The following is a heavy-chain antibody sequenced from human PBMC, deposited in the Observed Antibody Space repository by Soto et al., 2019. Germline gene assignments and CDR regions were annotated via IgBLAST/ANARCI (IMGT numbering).Heavy chain of an antibody. CDR2: IKHDGSEK. CDR1: GFTFSSFW. J-gene: IGHJ3*02. Sequence: EVQLVESGGGLVQPGGSLRLSCAASGFTFSSFWMGWVRQAPGKGLEWVANIKHDGSEKYCVDSLKGRFTISRDNAKNSLSLQINSLRAEDTAVYYCARPLGWRDGFDIWGQGTMVTVSS. D-gene: IGHD7-27*01. V-gene: IGHV3-7*01. CDR3: ARPLGWRDGFDI.